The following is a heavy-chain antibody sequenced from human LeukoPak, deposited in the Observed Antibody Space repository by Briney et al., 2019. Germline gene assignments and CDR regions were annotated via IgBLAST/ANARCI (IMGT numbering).Heavy chain of an antibody. CDR2: INHSGST. Sequence: SETLSLTCAVYGGSFSGYYWSWIRQPPGKGLEWIGEINHSGSTNYNPSLKSRVTISVDTSKNQFSLKLSSVTAADTAVYYCAREGVGVTTVTIMYYFDYWGQGTLVTASS. V-gene: IGHV4-34*01. J-gene: IGHJ4*02. CDR3: AREGVGVTTVTIMYYFDY. D-gene: IGHD4-17*01. CDR1: GGSFSGYY.